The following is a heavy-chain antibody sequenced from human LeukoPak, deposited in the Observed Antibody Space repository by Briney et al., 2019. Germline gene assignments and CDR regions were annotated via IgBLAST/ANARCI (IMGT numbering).Heavy chain of an antibody. CDR2: IYYSGST. V-gene: IGHV4-59*08. J-gene: IGHJ6*02. Sequence: SETLSLTCTVSGGSISSYYWSWIRQPPGKGLEWIGYIYYSGSTNYNPSLKSRVTISVDTSKNQFSLKLSSVTAADTAVYYCARGAYYYYGMDVWGQGTTVTVSS. CDR3: ARGAYYYYGMDV. D-gene: IGHD4/OR15-4a*01. CDR1: GGSISSYY.